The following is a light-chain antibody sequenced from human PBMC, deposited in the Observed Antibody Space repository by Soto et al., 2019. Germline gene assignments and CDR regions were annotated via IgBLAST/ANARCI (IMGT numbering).Light chain of an antibody. J-gene: IGKJ1*01. Sequence: EIAVTQSTATLSGSTGESATLSCRASQSVRSNLAWYQQKPGQAPRLLIYGASSRATGIPDRFSGSGSGTDFTLTISRLEPEDFAVYYCQQYGRSGTFGQGTNVDI. V-gene: IGKV3-20*01. CDR3: QQYGRSGT. CDR2: GAS. CDR1: QSVRSN.